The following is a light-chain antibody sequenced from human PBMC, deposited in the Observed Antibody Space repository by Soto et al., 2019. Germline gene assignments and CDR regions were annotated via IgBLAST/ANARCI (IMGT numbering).Light chain of an antibody. J-gene: IGKJ2*01. Sequence: EIVLTQSPGTLSLSPGERATLSCRASQSVSSSYLAWYQQKPGQAPRLLIYGASSRATGIPDRFSGSGSGTDFTLTISRLEPEDFAVYYCHQYGSSPLYTFGRGTKLEIK. CDR1: QSVSSSY. CDR3: HQYGSSPLYT. CDR2: GAS. V-gene: IGKV3-20*01.